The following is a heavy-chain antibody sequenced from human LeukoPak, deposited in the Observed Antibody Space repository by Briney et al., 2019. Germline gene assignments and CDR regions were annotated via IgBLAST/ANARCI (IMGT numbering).Heavy chain of an antibody. V-gene: IGHV1-69*13. J-gene: IGHJ6*02. CDR2: IIPIFGTA. Sequence: ASVKVSCKASGGTFSSYAISWVRQAPGQGLEWMGGIIPIFGTANYAQKFQGRVTITADESTSTAYMELSSLRSEDTAVYYCARSYYYDSSGYYSYYYGMDVWGQGTTATVSS. D-gene: IGHD3-22*01. CDR3: ARSYYYDSSGYYSYYYGMDV. CDR1: GGTFSSYA.